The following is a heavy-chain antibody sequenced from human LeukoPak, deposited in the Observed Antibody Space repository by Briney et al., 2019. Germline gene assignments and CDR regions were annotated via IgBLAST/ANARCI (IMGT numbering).Heavy chain of an antibody. J-gene: IGHJ5*02. D-gene: IGHD5-12*01. CDR1: GFTFSSDE. Sequence: PGGSLRLSCAASGFTFSSDEMNWIRQAPGKGLECVSYISSSVSTIYYADSVKGRFTISRDNAKNSLYLQMNSLRAEGPAVYYCARVGSGSGYDSSWFEPWGQGTMVTVSS. CDR3: ARVGSGSGYDSSWFEP. CDR2: ISSSVSTI. V-gene: IGHV3-48*03.